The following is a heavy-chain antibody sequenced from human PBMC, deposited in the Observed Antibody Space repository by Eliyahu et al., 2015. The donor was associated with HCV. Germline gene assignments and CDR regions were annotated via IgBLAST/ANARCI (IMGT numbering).Heavy chain of an antibody. D-gene: IGHD5/OR15-5a*01. V-gene: IGHV1-69*01. CDR1: GGTFRTLS. J-gene: IGHJ1*01. CDR3: ATVRASVTHRAEYFQH. Sequence: KVSCKASGGTFRTLSINWVRQAPGQGLEWMGRILPVFGSSNYAQKFQGRVSITADESTATAYLELNSLTSDDTAIFYCATVRASVTHRAEYFQHWGQGTLVTVS. CDR2: ILPVFGSS.